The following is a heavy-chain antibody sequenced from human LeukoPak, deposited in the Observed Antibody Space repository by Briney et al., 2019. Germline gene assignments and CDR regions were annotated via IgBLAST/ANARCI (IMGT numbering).Heavy chain of an antibody. CDR1: GFTFRNYG. V-gene: IGHV3-30*02. CDR3: AKDKGNGDFAFAYYMDV. D-gene: IGHD4-17*01. Sequence: VGSLRLSCAASGFTFRNYGMHWVRQAPGKGLEWVAFVRYDENNKYHADSVKGRFTISRDNSRDTLYLKMNSLRAEDTAIYYCAKDKGNGDFAFAYYMDVWGKGTTVPVSS. CDR2: VRYDENNK. J-gene: IGHJ6*03.